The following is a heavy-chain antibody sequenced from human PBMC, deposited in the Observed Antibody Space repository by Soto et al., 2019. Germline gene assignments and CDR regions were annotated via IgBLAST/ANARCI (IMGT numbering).Heavy chain of an antibody. V-gene: IGHV3-23*01. D-gene: IGHD1-26*01. CDR1: GFIFSSYA. CDR2: ISGSGGST. J-gene: IGHJ6*03. CDR3: AKGGGNYYYYYMDV. Sequence: GGSLRLSCAASGFIFSSYAMSWVRQAPGKGLEWVTSISGSGGSTYLADFVKGRFTISRDNSKNTLYLQMNSLRAEDTAVYYCAKGGGNYYYYYMDVWGKGTTVTVSS.